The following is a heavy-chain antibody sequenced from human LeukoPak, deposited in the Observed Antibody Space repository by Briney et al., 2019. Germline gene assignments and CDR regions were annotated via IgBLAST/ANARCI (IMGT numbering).Heavy chain of an antibody. D-gene: IGHD2-2*02. CDR2: ISGSGGST. CDR3: AKCEGSTSCYTVPNWFDP. CDR1: GFTFSSYA. J-gene: IGHJ5*02. V-gene: IGHV3-23*01. Sequence: PGGSLRLSCAASGFTFSSYAMSWVRQAPGKGLGWVSAISGSGGSTYYEDSVKRRFTISRDNYKNTLYLQINRLRAEETAVYYCAKCEGSTSCYTVPNWFDPWGQGTLVTLFS.